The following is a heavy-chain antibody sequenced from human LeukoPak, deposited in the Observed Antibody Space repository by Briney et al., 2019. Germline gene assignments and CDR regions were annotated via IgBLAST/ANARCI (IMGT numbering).Heavy chain of an antibody. CDR1: GGSISSGDYS. D-gene: IGHD3-10*01. CDR2: INHSGST. Sequence: SETLPLTCAVSGGSISSGDYSWSWIRQPPGKGLEWIGEINHSGSTNYNPSLKSRVTISVDTSKNQFSLKLSSVTAADTAVYYCARCMVRGVIITVRHYMDVWGKGTTVTISS. V-gene: IGHV4-30-2*01. CDR3: ARCMVRGVIITVRHYMDV. J-gene: IGHJ6*03.